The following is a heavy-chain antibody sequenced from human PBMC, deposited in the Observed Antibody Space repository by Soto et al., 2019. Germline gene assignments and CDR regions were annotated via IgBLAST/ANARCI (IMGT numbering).Heavy chain of an antibody. J-gene: IGHJ6*02. CDR1: GGTFSSYA. V-gene: IGHV1-69*01. Sequence: QVQLVQSGAEVKKPGSSVKVSCKASGGTFSSYAISWVRQAPGQGLEWMGGIIPIFGTANYAQKFQGRVTITADESTSTAYMELSSLRSEDTAVYYCERFPQASVVGATTSQLPYSYGMDVWGQGTTVTVSS. D-gene: IGHD1-26*01. CDR3: ERFPQASVVGATTSQLPYSYGMDV. CDR2: IIPIFGTA.